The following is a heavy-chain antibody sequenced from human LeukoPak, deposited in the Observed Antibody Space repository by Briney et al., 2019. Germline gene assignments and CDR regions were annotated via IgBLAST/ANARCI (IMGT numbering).Heavy chain of an antibody. CDR1: GFTFSSYG. CDR2: ISSSSSYI. D-gene: IGHD2-2*01. Sequence: GGSLRLSCAASGFTFSSYGMNWVRQAPGKGLEWVSSISSSSSYIYYADSVKGRFTISRDNAKNSLYLQMNSLRAEDTAVYYCARAEYCSSTSCYLPNYYYYGMDVWGQGTTVTVSS. J-gene: IGHJ6*02. CDR3: ARAEYCSSTSCYLPNYYYYGMDV. V-gene: IGHV3-21*01.